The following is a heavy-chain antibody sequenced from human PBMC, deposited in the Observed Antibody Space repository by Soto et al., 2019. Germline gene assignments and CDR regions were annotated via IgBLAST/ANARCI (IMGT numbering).Heavy chain of an antibody. CDR3: AKDAVYRDGLWLMDS. V-gene: IGHV3-23*01. CDR1: GFTISTDA. J-gene: IGHJ5*02. D-gene: IGHD2-21*01. CDR2: VTGSGSQI. Sequence: LRLSCAASGFTISTDAMTWVRHAPVKGLECVSGVTGSGSQIYYADSVKGRFTISKDNSKNTLYLQMSSLREEDTALYYCAKDAVYRDGLWLMDSWGQGTLVTVSS.